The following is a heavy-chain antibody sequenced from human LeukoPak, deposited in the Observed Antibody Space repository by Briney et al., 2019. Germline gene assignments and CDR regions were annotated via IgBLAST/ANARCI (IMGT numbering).Heavy chain of an antibody. J-gene: IGHJ6*03. Sequence: PGGSLRLSCAASGFTFSSYAMSWVRQAPGKGLEWVSAISGSGGSTYYADSVKGRFTISGDNSKNTLYLQMNSLRAEDTAVYYCAKTHPYCSGGSCYPYYYYMDVWGKGTTVTVSS. V-gene: IGHV3-23*01. CDR1: GFTFSSYA. CDR2: ISGSGGST. CDR3: AKTHPYCSGGSCYPYYYYMDV. D-gene: IGHD2-15*01.